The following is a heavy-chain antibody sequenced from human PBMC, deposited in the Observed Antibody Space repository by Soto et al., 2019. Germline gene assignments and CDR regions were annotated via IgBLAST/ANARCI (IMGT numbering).Heavy chain of an antibody. D-gene: IGHD2-21*02. CDR2: IYHSGST. Sequence: QLQLQESGSGLVKPSQTLSLTCAVSGGSISSGGYSWSCIRQPPGKGLEWIGYIYHSGSTYYNPSLKSRVTISVDMSKNQFSLKLSSVTDADTAVYYCARCGNSLYSFAYWGQGTLVTVSS. J-gene: IGHJ4*02. V-gene: IGHV4-30-2*01. CDR1: GGSISSGGYS. CDR3: ARCGNSLYSFAY.